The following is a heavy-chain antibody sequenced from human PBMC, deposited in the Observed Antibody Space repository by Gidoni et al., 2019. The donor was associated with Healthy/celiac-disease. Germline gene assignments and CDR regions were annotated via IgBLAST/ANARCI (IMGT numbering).Heavy chain of an antibody. CDR2: ISSSSSTI. D-gene: IGHD6-19*01. Sequence: EVQLVESGGGLVQPGGSLRLSCAASGFTFSSYSMNWVRQAPGKGLEWVSYISSSSSTIYYADSVKGRFTISRDNAKNSLYLQMNSLRAEDTAVYYCARVIGGWYSMAWNDYWGQGTLVTVSS. CDR1: GFTFSSYS. CDR3: ARVIGGWYSMAWNDY. J-gene: IGHJ4*02. V-gene: IGHV3-48*04.